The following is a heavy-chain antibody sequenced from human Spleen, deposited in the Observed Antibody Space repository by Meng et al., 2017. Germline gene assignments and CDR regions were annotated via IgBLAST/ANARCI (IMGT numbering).Heavy chain of an antibody. CDR1: GDSVSSNSAA. V-gene: IGHV6-1*01. CDR2: TYYRSKWYY. J-gene: IGHJ4*02. D-gene: IGHD4-17*01. Sequence: SQTLSLTCAISGDSVSSNSAAWSWIRQSPSRGLEWLGRTYYRSKWYYDYAVSVKSRITINPDTSKNQVSLQLNSMTPEDTAVYYCARAARNRDYDYWGQGTLVTVSS. CDR3: ARAARNRDYDY.